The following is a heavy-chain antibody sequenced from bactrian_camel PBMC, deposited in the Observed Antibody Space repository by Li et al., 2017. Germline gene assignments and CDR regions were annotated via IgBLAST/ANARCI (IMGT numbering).Heavy chain of an antibody. CDR1: GVSTSC. V-gene: IGHV3S26*01. CDR3: AAERRGGIWYHPDVWDF. J-gene: IGHJ4*01. CDR2: LDGDDGST. Sequence: QLVESGGGSVQAGGSLSLSCTASGVSTSCMGWLRQAPGKEREGVASLDGDDGSTSYAASVKGRFTISKDNAKNILYLEMNSLKPEDTAMYYCAAERRGGIWYHPDVWDFWGQGTQVTVS. D-gene: IGHD6*01.